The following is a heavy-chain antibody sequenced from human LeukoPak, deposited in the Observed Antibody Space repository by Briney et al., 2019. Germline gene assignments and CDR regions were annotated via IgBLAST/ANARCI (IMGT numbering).Heavy chain of an antibody. J-gene: IGHJ4*02. V-gene: IGHV3-21*01. CDR2: ISSSSSYI. D-gene: IGHD5-12*01. CDR3: ARDFDVANDY. CDR1: GFTFNSYA. Sequence: GGSLRLSCAASGFTFNSYAMSWVRQAPGKGLEWVSSISSSSSYIYYADSVKGRFTISRDNAKNSLYLQMNILRAEDTAVYYCARDFDVANDYWGQGTLVTVSS.